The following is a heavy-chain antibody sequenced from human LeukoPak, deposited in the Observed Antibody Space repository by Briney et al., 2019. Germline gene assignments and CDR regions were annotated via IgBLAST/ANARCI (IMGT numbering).Heavy chain of an antibody. D-gene: IGHD5-12*01. J-gene: IGHJ4*02. CDR3: AREEGLDY. CDR1: GFSFSSYE. Sequence: GGSLRLSCAASGFSFSSYEMNWVRQAPGKGLEWVSYLSSSGSTKEYADSVKGRFTISRDNAKNSLYLQMNSLRVEDTAVYYCAREEGLDYWGQGTLVTVSS. CDR2: LSSSGSTK. V-gene: IGHV3-48*03.